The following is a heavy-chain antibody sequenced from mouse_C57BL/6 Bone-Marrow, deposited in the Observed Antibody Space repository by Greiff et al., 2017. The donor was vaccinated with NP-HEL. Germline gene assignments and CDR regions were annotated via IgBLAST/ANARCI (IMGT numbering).Heavy chain of an antibody. CDR2: FHPYNDET. CDR3: ATGKTGPEAMDY. CDR1: GYTFTTYP. J-gene: IGHJ4*01. Sequence: VQLQQPGAELVKPGASVKMSCKASGYTFTTYPIEWMKQKHGKSLEWIGNFHPYNDETHYNEKFKGKATLTVDKSSSTVYLELSRLTSDDAAVYYCATGKTGPEAMDYWGQGTSVTVSS. D-gene: IGHD4-1*01. V-gene: IGHV1-47*01.